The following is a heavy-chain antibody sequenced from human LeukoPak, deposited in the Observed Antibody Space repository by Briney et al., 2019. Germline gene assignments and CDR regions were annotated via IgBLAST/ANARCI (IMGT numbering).Heavy chain of an antibody. Sequence: ASVKVSCKASGYTFSNYAVTWVRQAPGHGLEWMGWISVHPGYTNYAQNFQGRVTMTTDTSTNTAYMELRSLTSADTAVYFCARDGGYFDWPRPRPGQYYFDYWGQGTLVTVSS. CDR3: ARDGGYFDWPRPRPGQYYFDY. D-gene: IGHD3-9*01. V-gene: IGHV1-18*01. CDR2: ISVHPGYT. J-gene: IGHJ4*02. CDR1: GYTFSNYA.